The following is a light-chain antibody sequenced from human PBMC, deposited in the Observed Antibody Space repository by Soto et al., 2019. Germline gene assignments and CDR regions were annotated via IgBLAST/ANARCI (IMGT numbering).Light chain of an antibody. CDR3: SSCASSSPWV. CDR2: DVT. J-gene: IGLJ2*01. V-gene: IGLV2-14*01. CDR1: SSDVGGYNY. Sequence: QPASVSGSPGQSITISCTGTSSDVGGYNYVSWYQQYPGKAPKLMIYDVTNRPSGVSNRFSDSKSGNTASLTISGLQAEDEADYYCSSCASSSPWVFGGGTKLTVL.